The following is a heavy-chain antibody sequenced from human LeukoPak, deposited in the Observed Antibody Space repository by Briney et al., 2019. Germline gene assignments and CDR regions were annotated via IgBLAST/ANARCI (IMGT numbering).Heavy chain of an antibody. D-gene: IGHD6-13*01. V-gene: IGHV4-59*08. Sequence: SETLSLTCTVSGGSISSYYWSWIRQPPGKGLEWIGYIYYSGSTNYNPSLKSRVTISVDTSKNQFSLKLSSVTAADTAVYYCARLVAAGTWTWAFDIWGQGTMVTVSS. J-gene: IGHJ3*02. CDR1: GGSISSYY. CDR3: ARLVAAGTWTWAFDI. CDR2: IYYSGST.